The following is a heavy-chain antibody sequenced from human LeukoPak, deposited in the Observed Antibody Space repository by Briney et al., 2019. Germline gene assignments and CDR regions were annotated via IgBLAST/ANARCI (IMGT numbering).Heavy chain of an antibody. V-gene: IGHV3-23*01. J-gene: IGHJ4*02. CDR2: ISGSGSST. D-gene: IGHD3-22*01. Sequence: QPGGSLRLSCVASGLSRSSCAMNWVRQAPGKGLEWVSVISGSGSSTYYADSVKGRFTISRDNSKNTLYLQMNSLRAEDTAVYYCGTRPLNYDRSGYYFEGIEHWGQGTLVTVSS. CDR3: GTRPLNYDRSGYYFEGIEH. CDR1: GLSRSSCA.